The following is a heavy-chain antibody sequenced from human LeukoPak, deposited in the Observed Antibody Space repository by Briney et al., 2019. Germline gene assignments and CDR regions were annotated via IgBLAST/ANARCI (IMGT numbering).Heavy chain of an antibody. CDR3: AGEDSSSWQLFDY. J-gene: IGHJ4*02. D-gene: IGHD6-13*01. V-gene: IGHV3-11*01. CDR1: GFSFSDYY. Sequence: GGSLRLSCAAFGFSFSDYYMNWIRQAPGKGLEWVSYSSSSGSSTYYADSVKGRFTISRDYAKNALFLQMNSLRAEDTAVYYCAGEDSSSWQLFDYWGQGTLVTVSS. CDR2: SSSSGSST.